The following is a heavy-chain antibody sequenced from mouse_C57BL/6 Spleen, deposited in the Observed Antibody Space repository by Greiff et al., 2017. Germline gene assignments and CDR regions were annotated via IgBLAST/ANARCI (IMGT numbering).Heavy chain of an antibody. Sequence: VQLQQSGAELARPGASVKMSCKASGYTFTSYTMHWVKQRPGQGLEWIGYINPSSGYTKYNQRLKDKATLTADKSTIPAYMQLSSLTSEDSAVYYCARVGTRVVWYYFDYWGQGTTLTVSS. V-gene: IGHV1-4*01. J-gene: IGHJ2*01. CDR1: GYTFTSYT. D-gene: IGHD1-1*01. CDR3: ARVGTRVVWYYFDY. CDR2: INPSSGYT.